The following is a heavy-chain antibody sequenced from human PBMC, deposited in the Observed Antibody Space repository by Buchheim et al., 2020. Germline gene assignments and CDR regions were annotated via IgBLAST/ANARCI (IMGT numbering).Heavy chain of an antibody. J-gene: IGHJ4*02. CDR1: GFTFSSYE. V-gene: IGHV3-48*03. Sequence: EVQLVESGGGLVQPGGSLRLSCAASGFTFSSYEMNWVRQAPGKGLEWVSYISSSGSTIYYADSVKGRLTISRDNAKNSLYLQMNSLRAEDTAVYYCARDRGEGYDFWCLDYWGQGTL. CDR3: ARDRGEGYDFWCLDY. D-gene: IGHD3-3*01. CDR2: ISSSGSTI.